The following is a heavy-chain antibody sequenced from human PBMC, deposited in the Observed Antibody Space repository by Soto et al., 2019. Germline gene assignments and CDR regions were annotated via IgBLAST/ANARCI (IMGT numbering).Heavy chain of an antibody. J-gene: IGHJ2*01. D-gene: IGHD6-19*01. V-gene: IGHV3-23*01. CDR3: AKLSTGSYWYFDL. CDR2: VSGRGGSA. CDR1: GFIFNNYA. Sequence: EVQLLESGGGLVQRGGSLRLSCAASGFIFNNYAMTWVRQAPGKGLEWVARVSGRGGSAYYADSVKGRLTISRDNSNNTLYLQMNSLRADDTAVYYCAKLSTGSYWYFDLWGRGTLVTVSS.